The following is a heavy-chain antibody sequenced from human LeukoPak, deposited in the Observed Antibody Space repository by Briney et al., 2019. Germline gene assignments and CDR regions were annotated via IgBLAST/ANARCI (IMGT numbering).Heavy chain of an antibody. J-gene: IGHJ6*03. D-gene: IGHD2-15*01. CDR2: IYTSGST. CDR1: GGSFSGYY. V-gene: IGHV4-59*10. CDR3: ARARRYCSGGSCYSGYYYYYMDV. Sequence: PSETLSLTCAVYGGSFSGYYWSWIRQPAGKGLEWIGRIYTSGSTTYNPSLKSRVTISVDTSKNQFSLKLSSVTAADTAVYYCARARRYCSGGSCYSGYYYYYMDVWGKGTTVTISS.